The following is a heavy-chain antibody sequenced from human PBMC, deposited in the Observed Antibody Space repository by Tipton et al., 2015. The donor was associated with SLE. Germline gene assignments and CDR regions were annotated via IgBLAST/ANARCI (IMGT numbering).Heavy chain of an antibody. CDR3: ARDRGPTRYCSGGSCYSGGWFDP. J-gene: IGHJ5*02. Sequence: TLSLTCAVYGGSFSGCYGSWIRQPPGKGLEWIGEINHSGSTNYSPSLKSRVTISVDTSKNQFSLKLSSVTAADTAVYYCARDRGPTRYCSGGSCYSGGWFDPWGQGTLVTVSS. CDR1: GGSFSGCY. D-gene: IGHD2-15*01. CDR2: INHSGST. V-gene: IGHV4-34*01.